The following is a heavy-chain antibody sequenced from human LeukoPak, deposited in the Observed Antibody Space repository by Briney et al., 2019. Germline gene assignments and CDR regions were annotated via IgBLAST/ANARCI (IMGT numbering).Heavy chain of an antibody. J-gene: IGHJ4*02. CDR1: SGSFSSSC. Sequence: PSETLSLTCKVSSGSFSSSCCSWIRQTPGKGLEWIGYIYYSGSTNYNPSLRSRVTISVDTSKNQVSLKLRSVTAADTAVYYCARDRGSSGYYGVDYWGQGTLVTVSS. CDR3: ARDRGSSGYYGVDY. V-gene: IGHV4-59*01. D-gene: IGHD6-19*01. CDR2: IYYSGST.